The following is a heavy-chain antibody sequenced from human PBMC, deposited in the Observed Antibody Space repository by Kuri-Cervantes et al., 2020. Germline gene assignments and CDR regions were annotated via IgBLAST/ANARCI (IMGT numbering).Heavy chain of an antibody. J-gene: IGHJ6*03. CDR3: ARNYYYYYMDV. Sequence: GESLKISCAASGFTFSDYYMSWIRQAPGKGLEWVANIKQDGSEKYYVDSVKGRFTISRDNAKNSLYLQMNSLRAEDTAVYYCARNYYYYYMDVWGKGTTVTVSS. CDR2: IKQDGSEK. V-gene: IGHV3-7*04. CDR1: GFTFSDYY.